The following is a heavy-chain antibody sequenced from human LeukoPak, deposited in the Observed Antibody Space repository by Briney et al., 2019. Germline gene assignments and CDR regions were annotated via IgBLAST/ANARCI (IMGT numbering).Heavy chain of an antibody. J-gene: IGHJ4*02. CDR3: ARGRRYYDFWSGYYTLNYFDY. Sequence: SETLSLTCAVYGVSFSGYYWSWIRQPPGKGLEWIGEINHSGSTNYNPSLKSRVTISVDTSKNQFSLKLSSVTAAVTAVYYCARGRRYYDFWSGYYTLNYFDYWGQGTLVTVSS. CDR2: INHSGST. V-gene: IGHV4-34*01. CDR1: GVSFSGYY. D-gene: IGHD3-3*01.